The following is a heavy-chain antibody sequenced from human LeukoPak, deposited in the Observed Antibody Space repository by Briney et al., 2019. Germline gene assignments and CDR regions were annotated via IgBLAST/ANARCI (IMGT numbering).Heavy chain of an antibody. Sequence: ASVKVSCKTSGYTFTGYYMHRVRPAPGQGLEWMGWINPNTGGTNYAQKFQGRVTMTSDTSISTAYMELSSLKSDDTAMYYCARAPLIVVIFPPRLDFWGQGTLVTVSS. J-gene: IGHJ4*02. CDR1: GYTFTGYY. CDR2: INPNTGGT. D-gene: IGHD3-22*01. V-gene: IGHV1-2*02. CDR3: ARAPLIVVIFPPRLDF.